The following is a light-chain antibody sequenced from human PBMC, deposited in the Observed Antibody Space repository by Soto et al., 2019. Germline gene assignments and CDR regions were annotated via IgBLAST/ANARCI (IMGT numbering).Light chain of an antibody. Sequence: DLQMNQSPSSLSASVGDRVTITCRASQDIRDELAWYQQKPGKAPKRLIYVSSSLQSGVPSRFSRSGYGTEFSLTIIILQPEDFAPYYLLQHNAYPRTFGQGTIVEIK. CDR3: LQHNAYPRT. V-gene: IGKV1-17*01. J-gene: IGKJ1*01. CDR2: VSS. CDR1: QDIRDE.